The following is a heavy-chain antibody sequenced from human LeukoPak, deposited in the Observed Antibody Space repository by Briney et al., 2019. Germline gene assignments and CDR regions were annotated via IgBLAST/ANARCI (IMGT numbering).Heavy chain of an antibody. CDR2: ISGSGGST. J-gene: IGHJ3*02. CDR3: ARDPNGDYIGAFEI. CDR1: GFTFSSYA. Sequence: GGSLRLSCAAPGFTFSSYAMSWVRQAPGKGLEWVSAISGSGGSTYYADSVKGRFIISRDNSKNTLYLQMTSLRVEDTAVYYCARDPNGDYIGAFEIWGQGTMVTASS. V-gene: IGHV3-23*01. D-gene: IGHD4-17*01.